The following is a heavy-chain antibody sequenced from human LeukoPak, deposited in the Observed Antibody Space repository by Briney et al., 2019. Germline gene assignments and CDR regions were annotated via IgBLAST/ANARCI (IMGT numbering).Heavy chain of an antibody. J-gene: IGHJ4*02. V-gene: IGHV4-34*01. CDR3: ATYSNYDFDY. Sequence: SETLSLTCAVYGGSFSGYYWSWIRQPPGKGLEWIGEINHSGSTNYNPSLKSRVTISVDTSKNQFSLKLSSVTAADTAVYYCATYSNYDFDYWGQGTLSPSPQ. CDR2: INHSGST. CDR1: GGSFSGYY. D-gene: IGHD4-11*01.